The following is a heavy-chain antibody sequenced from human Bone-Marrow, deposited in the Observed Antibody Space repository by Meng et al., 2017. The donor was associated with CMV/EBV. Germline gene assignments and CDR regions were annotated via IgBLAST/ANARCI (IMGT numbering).Heavy chain of an antibody. CDR3: ARPLFSSSHDEDY. Sequence: GESLKISCKGSGYSFTNYWIGWVRQMPGKGLEWMGIIYPDDSDIRYSPSFQGQVTISADKSISTAYLQWSSLRASDTAMYYCARPLFSSSHDEDYWGQSTLVTFPS. D-gene: IGHD3-10*01. CDR2: IYPDDSDI. V-gene: IGHV5-51*01. CDR1: GYSFTNYW. J-gene: IGHJ4*02.